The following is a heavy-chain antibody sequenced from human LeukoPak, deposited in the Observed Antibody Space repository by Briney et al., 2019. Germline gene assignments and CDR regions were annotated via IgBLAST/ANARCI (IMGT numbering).Heavy chain of an antibody. J-gene: IGHJ4*02. D-gene: IGHD6-13*01. CDR2: ISSTTNYI. V-gene: IGHV3-21*01. Sequence: GGSLRLSCAASGFTFSSYSMNWVRQAPGKGLEWVSSISSTTNYIYYTDSVKGRFTISRDNAKNSLYLQMNSLRAEDTAVYYCARVRLIAAAYYFDYWGQGTLVTVSS. CDR3: ARVRLIAAAYYFDY. CDR1: GFTFSSYS.